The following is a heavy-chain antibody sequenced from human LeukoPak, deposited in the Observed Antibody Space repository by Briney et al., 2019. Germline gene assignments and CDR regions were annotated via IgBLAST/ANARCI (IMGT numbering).Heavy chain of an antibody. J-gene: IGHJ6*02. CDR2: IYYGGST. V-gene: IGHV4-59*08. CDR3: ARRRQEYYYGMDV. CDR1: GGSISSYY. Sequence: PSETLSLTCTVSGGSISSYYWSWIRQPPGKGLEWIGYIYYGGSTNYNPSLKSRVTISVDTSKNQFSLKLSSVTAADTAVYYCARRRQEYYYGMDVWGQGTTVTVSS.